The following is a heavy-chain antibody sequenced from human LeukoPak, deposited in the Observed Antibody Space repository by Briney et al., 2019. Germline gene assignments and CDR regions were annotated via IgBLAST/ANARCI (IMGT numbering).Heavy chain of an antibody. CDR1: GFTFSSAW. Sequence: GGSLRLSCVASGFTFSSAWMSWVRQAPGKGLERVGRIKSKADGATTDYAAPVKGRFTISRDDSKNTLYLQLNSLKTEDTAVYYCKGGLHDAYDIWGQGTMVTVSS. D-gene: IGHD2-21*02. V-gene: IGHV3-15*01. CDR2: IKSKADGATT. CDR3: KGGLHDAYDI. J-gene: IGHJ3*02.